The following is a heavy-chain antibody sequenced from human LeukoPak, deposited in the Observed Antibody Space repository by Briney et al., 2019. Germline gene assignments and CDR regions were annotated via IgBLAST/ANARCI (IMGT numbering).Heavy chain of an antibody. V-gene: IGHV3-23*01. CDR2: ISGSGGRT. CDR3: AKDRATVTTPEY. Sequence: GGSLRLSCAASGFTFSSFAMSWVRQSPEQGLEWVSAISGSGGRTYYGDCVKGRFTISRDNSKNTLYLQMNSRRAEDTAVYYCAKDRATVTTPEYWGQGTQVTVSS. J-gene: IGHJ4*02. D-gene: IGHD4-17*01. CDR1: GFTFSSFA.